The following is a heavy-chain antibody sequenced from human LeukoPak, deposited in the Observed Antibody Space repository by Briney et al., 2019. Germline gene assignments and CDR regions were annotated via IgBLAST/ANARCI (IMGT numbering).Heavy chain of an antibody. D-gene: IGHD3-10*01. CDR2: IYSGGST. Sequence: GGSLRLSCAASGFTVSTNYMSWVRQAPGKGLEWVSVIYSGGSTYYADSVKGRFTISRDNSKDTLYLQMNSLRAEDTAVYYCARGRGTYYFDYWGQGTLVTVSS. CDR3: ARGRGTYYFDY. CDR1: GFTVSTNY. J-gene: IGHJ4*02. V-gene: IGHV3-53*01.